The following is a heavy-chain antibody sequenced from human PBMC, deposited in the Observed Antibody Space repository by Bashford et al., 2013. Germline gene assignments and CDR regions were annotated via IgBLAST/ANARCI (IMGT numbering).Heavy chain of an antibody. CDR2: SSLSLVQ. J-gene: IGHJ6*02. V-gene: IGHV1-69*05. CDR1: GGTFSSYA. Sequence: SVKVSCKASGGTFSSYAISWVRQAPGQGLEWMEGSSLSLVQQTTHRSSRARVTMTRNTSISTAYMELSSLRSEDTAVYYCARIRPRLWFGGYYYGMDVWGQGTTVTVSS. D-gene: IGHD3-10*01. CDR3: ARIRPRLWFGGYYYGMDV.